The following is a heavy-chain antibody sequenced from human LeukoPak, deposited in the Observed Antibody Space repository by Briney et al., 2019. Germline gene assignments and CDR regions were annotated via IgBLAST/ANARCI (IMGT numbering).Heavy chain of an antibody. CDR2: ISGSGGGT. CDR1: GFAFSTYA. J-gene: IGHJ4*02. V-gene: IGHV3-23*01. D-gene: IGHD6-6*01. Sequence: GGSLGLSCAASGFAFSTYAMSWVRQAPGMGLEWVSAISGSGGGTYYADSVKGRFTISRDNAKNTLYLLMNNLRAEDTAVYYCAKEDSSSSRYYFEYWGQGTLVTVSS. CDR3: AKEDSSSSRYYFEY.